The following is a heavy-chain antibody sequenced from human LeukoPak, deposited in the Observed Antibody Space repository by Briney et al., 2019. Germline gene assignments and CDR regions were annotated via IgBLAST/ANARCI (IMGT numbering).Heavy chain of an antibody. CDR2: ISYDEINK. J-gene: IGHJ4*02. V-gene: IGHV3-30-3*01. CDR3: ARDADFDCSSTSCQVDY. CDR1: GFTFSSYA. D-gene: IGHD2-2*01. Sequence: GGSLRLSCAASGFTFSSYAMHWVRQGPGKGLEWVAVISYDEINKYYADSVKGRFTISRDNSKNTLYLQMNSLRAEDTAVYYCARDADFDCSSTSCQVDYWGQGTLVTVSS.